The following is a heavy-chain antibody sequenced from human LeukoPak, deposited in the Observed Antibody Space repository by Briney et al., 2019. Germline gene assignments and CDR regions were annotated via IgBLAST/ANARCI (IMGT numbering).Heavy chain of an antibody. CDR2: IIPILGIA. Sequence: ASVKVSCKASGGTFSSYTIGWVRQAPGQGLEWMGRIIPILGIANYAQKFQGRVTITADKSTSTAYMELSSLRSEDTAVYYCARVGESLDFDYWGQGTLVTVSS. V-gene: IGHV1-69*02. CDR1: GGTFSSYT. D-gene: IGHD3-16*01. CDR3: ARVGESLDFDY. J-gene: IGHJ4*02.